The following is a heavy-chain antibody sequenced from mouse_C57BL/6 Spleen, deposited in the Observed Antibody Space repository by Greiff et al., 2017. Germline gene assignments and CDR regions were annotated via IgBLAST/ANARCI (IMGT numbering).Heavy chain of an antibody. V-gene: IGHV1-26*01. CDR3: ARGGDYDLPGAY. CDR1: GYTFTDYY. D-gene: IGHD2-4*01. Sequence: EVQLQQSGPELVKPGASVKISCKASGYTFTDYYMNWVKQSHGKSLEWIGDINPNNGGTSYNQKFKGKATLTVDKSSSTAYMELRSLTSEDSAVYYCARGGDYDLPGAYWGQGTLVTVSA. J-gene: IGHJ3*01. CDR2: INPNNGGT.